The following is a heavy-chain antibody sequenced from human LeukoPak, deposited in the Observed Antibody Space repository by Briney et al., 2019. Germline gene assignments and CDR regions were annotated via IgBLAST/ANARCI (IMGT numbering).Heavy chain of an antibody. CDR1: GVSISSYY. V-gene: IGHV4-59*01. Sequence: PSETLSLTCTASGVSISSYYWSWIRQPPGKGLEWIGYIYYSGSTNYNPSLKSRVTISVDTSKNQFSLKLSSVTAADTAVYYCARDPVEYSSSYNAFDIWGQGTMVTVSS. D-gene: IGHD6-6*01. CDR2: IYYSGST. J-gene: IGHJ3*02. CDR3: ARDPVEYSSSYNAFDI.